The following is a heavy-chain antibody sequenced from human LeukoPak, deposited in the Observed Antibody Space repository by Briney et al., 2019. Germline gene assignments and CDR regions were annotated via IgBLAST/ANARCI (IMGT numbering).Heavy chain of an antibody. CDR3: ARDTSGYSGS. J-gene: IGHJ5*02. CDR1: GFTFSSYW. CDR2: IDSDGSNT. V-gene: IGHV3-74*01. Sequence: PGGSLRLSCAASGFTFSSYWMHRVRQAPGKGLVWVSRIDSDGSNTRYADSVKGRFTISRDNAKNTLYLQMTSLRAEDTAVYYCARDTSGYSGSWGQGTLVTVSS. D-gene: IGHD3-22*01.